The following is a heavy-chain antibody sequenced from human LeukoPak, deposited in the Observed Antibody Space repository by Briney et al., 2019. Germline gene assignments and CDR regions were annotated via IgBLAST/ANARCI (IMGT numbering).Heavy chain of an antibody. J-gene: IGHJ1*01. D-gene: IGHD7-27*01. CDR1: GFTVNNNR. CDR2: TYIGGTT. CDR3: ARAPSGAYPEH. V-gene: IGHV3-53*01. Sequence: PGGSLRLSCAASGFTVNNNRMGWVRQAPGKGLEWVSITYIGGTTYYADSARGRFTISRDDSKNTLYLQMNSLTAGDTAVYYSARAPSGAYPEHWGQGTLVTVSS.